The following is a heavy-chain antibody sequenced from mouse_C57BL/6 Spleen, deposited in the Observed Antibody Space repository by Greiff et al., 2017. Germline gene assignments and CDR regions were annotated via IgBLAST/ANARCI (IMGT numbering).Heavy chain of an antibody. V-gene: IGHV1-50*01. J-gene: IGHJ2*01. CDR2: IDPSDSYT. CDR3: AILLITTADYFDY. CDR1: GYTFTSYW. D-gene: IGHD1-1*01. Sequence: QVQLQQPGAELVKPGASVKLSCKASGYTFTSYWMQWVKQRPGQGLEWIGEIDPSDSYTNYNQKFKGKATLTVDTSSSTAYMQLSSLTSEDSAVYYCAILLITTADYFDYWGQGTTLTVSS.